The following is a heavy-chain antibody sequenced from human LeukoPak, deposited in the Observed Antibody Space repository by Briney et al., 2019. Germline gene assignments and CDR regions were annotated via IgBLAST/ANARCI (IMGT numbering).Heavy chain of an antibody. CDR1: GGSFSGYY. CDR3: ARPLRYYGSGSYDAFDI. Sequence: PSETLSLTCAVYGGSFSGYYWSWIRQPPGKGLDWIGEINHSGSTNYNPSLKSRVTISVDTSKNQFSLKLSSVTAADTAVYYCARPLRYYGSGSYDAFDIWGQGTMVTVSS. V-gene: IGHV4-34*01. D-gene: IGHD3-10*01. CDR2: INHSGST. J-gene: IGHJ3*02.